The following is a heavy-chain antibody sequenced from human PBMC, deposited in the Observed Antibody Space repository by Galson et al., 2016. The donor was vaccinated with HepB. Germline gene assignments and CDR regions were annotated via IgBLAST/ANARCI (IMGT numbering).Heavy chain of an antibody. CDR2: ISWNSGSI. V-gene: IGHV3-9*01. Sequence: SLRLSCAASGFTFDDYAMHWVRQAPGKGLEWVSGISWNSGSIAYADSVRGRFTISRDNAKNSLYLQMSSLRPEDTALYYCTKDGRPSGSSYVLAYYFDYWGQGTLVTVSP. CDR1: GFTFDDYA. D-gene: IGHD5-18*01. J-gene: IGHJ4*02. CDR3: TKDGRPSGSSYVLAYYFDY.